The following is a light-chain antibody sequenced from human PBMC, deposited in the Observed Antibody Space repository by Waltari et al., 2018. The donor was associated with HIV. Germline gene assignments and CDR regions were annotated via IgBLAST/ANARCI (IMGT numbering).Light chain of an antibody. V-gene: IGLV4-69*01. J-gene: IGLJ2*01. CDR3: QTWDTGIL. Sequence: QLVLTQSPSASASLGASVKLTCTLSSGHSSYAIAWHQQQPENGTRYWMKLNRDGSHSKGDGIPDRFSGSSSGAERYLTISSLQSEDEADYYCQTWDTGILFGGGTKLTVL. CDR2: LNRDGSH. CDR1: SGHSSYA.